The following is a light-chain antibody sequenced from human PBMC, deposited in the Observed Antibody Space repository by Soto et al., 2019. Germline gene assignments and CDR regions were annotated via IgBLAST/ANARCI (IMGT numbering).Light chain of an antibody. Sequence: EIVLTQSPGTLSLSPGERATLSCRASQTMRSSHLAWYQQKPGQAPRLLIYGASTRTFDVPDRFSGSGSGTNFTLTISRLQPEDFAXYYCXQYGTSLFSFGPGTKVDIK. J-gene: IGKJ3*01. CDR2: GAS. CDR1: QTMRSSH. V-gene: IGKV3-20*01. CDR3: XQYGTSLFS.